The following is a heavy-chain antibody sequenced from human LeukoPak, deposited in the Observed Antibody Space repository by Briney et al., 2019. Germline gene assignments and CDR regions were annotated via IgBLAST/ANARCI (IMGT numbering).Heavy chain of an antibody. V-gene: IGHV4-34*01. CDR3: ARRAVTRNWFDP. D-gene: IGHD4-17*01. CDR2: INHSGST. CDR1: GGSISSYY. Sequence: PSETLSLTCTVSGGSISSYYWSWIRQPPGKGLEWIGEINHSGSTNYNPSLKSRVTISVDTSKNQFSLKLSSVTAADTAVYYCARRAVTRNWFDPWGQGTLVTVSS. J-gene: IGHJ5*02.